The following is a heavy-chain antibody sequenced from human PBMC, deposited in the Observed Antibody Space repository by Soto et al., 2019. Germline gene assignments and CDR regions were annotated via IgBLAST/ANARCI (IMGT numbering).Heavy chain of an antibody. D-gene: IGHD2-21*02. V-gene: IGHV3-23*01. J-gene: IGHJ6*02. CDR2: VTANGGST. Sequence: GSLRLSCAATGFTFIVYAMTFFRHSAWKWLEWVSAVTANGGSTYSADSVKGRFTISRDNSKNTLFLQMNSLRAEDTAVYYCASLGVGDWANYYYYYGMDVWGQGTTVTVSS. CDR3: ASLGVGDWANYYYYYGMDV. CDR1: GFTFIVYA.